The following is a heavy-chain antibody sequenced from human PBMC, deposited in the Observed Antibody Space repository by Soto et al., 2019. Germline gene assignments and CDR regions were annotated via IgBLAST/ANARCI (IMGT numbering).Heavy chain of an antibody. Sequence: QVQLVQSGAEVKKPGSSVRVSCRSSGDTFSSYIVNWLRLAPGRGLEWMGRVIPVLTTTDYAQNFRGRVRIRADRSTNTVYLDLSSLRSDDTAVYYCARRRYCGYDCYHKHSYGMDVWGQGSLVTVAS. CDR2: VIPVLTTT. J-gene: IGHJ6*02. D-gene: IGHD2-21*02. V-gene: IGHV1-69*08. CDR1: GDTFSSYI. CDR3: ARRRYCGYDCYHKHSYGMDV.